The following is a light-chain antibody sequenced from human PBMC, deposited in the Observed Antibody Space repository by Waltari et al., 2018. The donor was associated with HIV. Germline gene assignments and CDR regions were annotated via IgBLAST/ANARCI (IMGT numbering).Light chain of an antibody. V-gene: IGLV2-11*01. CDR3: CSYAGNHNYV. Sequence: QSALTQPRSVSGSPGQSVTISCTGTSSDVGGYNSVSWYQHHPGKAPKLIIFDVTKRPSGVPDRFSGSKSGSTASLTISGLQAEDETDYYCCSYAGNHNYVFGTGTKVTVL. CDR2: DVT. J-gene: IGLJ1*01. CDR1: SSDVGGYNS.